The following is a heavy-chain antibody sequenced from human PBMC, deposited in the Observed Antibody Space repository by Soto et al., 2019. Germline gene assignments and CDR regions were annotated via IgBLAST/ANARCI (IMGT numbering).Heavy chain of an antibody. Sequence: SETLSLTCTVSGGSISSSSYYWGWIRQPPGKGLEWIGSIYYSGSTYYNPSLKSRVTISVDTSKNQFSLKLSSVTAADTAVYYCARLRDRLQSLYYYYGMDVWGQGTTVTASS. V-gene: IGHV4-39*01. D-gene: IGHD3-16*02. CDR2: IYYSGST. J-gene: IGHJ6*02. CDR3: ARLRDRLQSLYYYYGMDV. CDR1: GGSISSSSYY.